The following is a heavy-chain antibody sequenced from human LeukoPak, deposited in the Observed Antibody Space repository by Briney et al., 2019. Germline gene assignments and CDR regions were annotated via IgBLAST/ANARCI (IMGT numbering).Heavy chain of an antibody. V-gene: IGHV3-11*03. J-gene: IGHJ4*02. D-gene: IGHD3-10*01. CDR2: ISSSSSYT. Sequence: GGSLRLSCAASGFTFSDYYMSWIRQAPGKGLEWVSYISSSSSYTNDADSVKGRFTISRDNAKNSLYLQMNSLRAEDTAVYYCARFAGSGSYVDYWGQGTLVTVSS. CDR3: ARFAGSGSYVDY. CDR1: GFTFSDYY.